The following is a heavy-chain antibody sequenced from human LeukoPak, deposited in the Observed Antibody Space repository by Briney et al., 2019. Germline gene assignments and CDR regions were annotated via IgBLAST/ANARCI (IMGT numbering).Heavy chain of an antibody. Sequence: SETLSLTCTVSGGSISSHYWSWIRQPPGKGLEWIGYIYYSGSTNYNPSLKSRVTISVDTSKNQFSLKLSSVTAADTAVYYCARDYFTRYCSGGSCYFDAFDIWGQGTMVTVSS. CDR2: IYYSGST. D-gene: IGHD2-15*01. CDR1: GGSISSHY. CDR3: ARDYFTRYCSGGSCYFDAFDI. V-gene: IGHV4-59*11. J-gene: IGHJ3*02.